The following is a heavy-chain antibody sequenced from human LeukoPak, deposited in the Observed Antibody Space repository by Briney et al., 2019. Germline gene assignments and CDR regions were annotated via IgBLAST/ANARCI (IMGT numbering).Heavy chain of an antibody. V-gene: IGHV4-34*01. Sequence: SETLSLTCAVYGGSFSGYYWSWIRQPPGKGLEWIGEINHSGSTNYNPSLKSRVTISVDTSKNQFSLKLSSVTAADTAVYYCASSVLRGGTFFDYWGQGTLVTVSS. J-gene: IGHJ4*02. CDR3: ASSVLRGGTFFDY. CDR1: GGSFSGYY. D-gene: IGHD1-7*01. CDR2: INHSGST.